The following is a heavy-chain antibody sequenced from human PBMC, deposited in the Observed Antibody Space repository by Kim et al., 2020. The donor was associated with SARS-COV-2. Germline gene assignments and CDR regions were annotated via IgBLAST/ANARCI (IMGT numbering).Heavy chain of an antibody. J-gene: IGHJ4*02. D-gene: IGHD3-22*01. CDR1: GFTFSSYA. Sequence: GGSLRLSCAASGFTFSSYAMSWVRQAPGKGLEWVSAISGSGGSTYYADSVKGRFTISRDNSKNTLYLQMNSLRAEDTAVYYCAKLGSHDCSGYYYTFGYWGQGTLVTVSS. V-gene: IGHV3-23*01. CDR2: ISGSGGST. CDR3: AKLGSHDCSGYYYTFGY.